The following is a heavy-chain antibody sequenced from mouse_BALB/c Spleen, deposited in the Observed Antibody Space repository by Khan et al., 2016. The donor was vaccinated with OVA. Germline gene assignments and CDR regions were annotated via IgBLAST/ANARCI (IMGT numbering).Heavy chain of an antibody. CDR2: INIYTGEP. CDR1: GFTFTNYG. V-gene: IGHV9-3-1*01. J-gene: IGHJ4*01. CDR3: ARVGYNGTMDC. D-gene: IGHD2-14*01. Sequence: QIQLVQSGPELKKPGETVQISCKASGFTFTNYGMNWVKQAPGKGLKWMGWINIYTGEPTFADDFKGRFAFSLETSASTASLQINSLKNEDTATYFCARVGYNGTMDCWGQGTSVTVSS.